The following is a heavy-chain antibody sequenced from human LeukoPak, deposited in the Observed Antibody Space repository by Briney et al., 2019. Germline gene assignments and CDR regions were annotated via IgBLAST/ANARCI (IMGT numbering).Heavy chain of an antibody. Sequence: GGSLRLSCAASEFIVSRNYMGWVRQAPGKGLEWVSAISGSSGSTYYADSVKGRFTISRGNSKNTLYLQMNSLRAEDTAVYYCARASGDSDWGDTFDLWGQGTMVTVSS. CDR3: ARASGDSDWGDTFDL. CDR1: EFIVSRNY. J-gene: IGHJ3*01. V-gene: IGHV3-23*01. D-gene: IGHD4-17*01. CDR2: ISGSSGST.